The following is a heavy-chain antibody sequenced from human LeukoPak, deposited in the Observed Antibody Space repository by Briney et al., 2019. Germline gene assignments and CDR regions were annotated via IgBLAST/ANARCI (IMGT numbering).Heavy chain of an antibody. CDR3: ARRVYGDFSEAFDN. Sequence: KRGESLKISCMGSGYSFTSYWIGWVRLMPGKGVGWMLIIYLGDSDTRYSPSFEGQVTISADKSISTAYLQCSSLKASATATYHRARRVYGDFSEAFDNWGQGTVVTVSS. CDR1: GYSFTSYW. D-gene: IGHD4-17*01. CDR2: IYLGDSDT. V-gene: IGHV5-51*01. J-gene: IGHJ3*02.